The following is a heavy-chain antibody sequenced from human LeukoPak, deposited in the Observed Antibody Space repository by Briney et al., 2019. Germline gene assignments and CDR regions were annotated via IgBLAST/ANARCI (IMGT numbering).Heavy chain of an antibody. V-gene: IGHV4-61*02. CDR3: ARERSTVDDY. D-gene: IGHD4-23*01. CDR2: IDTRGSR. Sequence: SQTLSLTCTVSGGSISSDSYFWSWLRQPAGKGLEWIGRIDTRGSRNYNPSLKSRVTISVDTSKNQFSLKLSSVTAADTAVYYCARERSTVDDYWGQGTLVTVSS. J-gene: IGHJ4*02. CDR1: GGSISSDSYF.